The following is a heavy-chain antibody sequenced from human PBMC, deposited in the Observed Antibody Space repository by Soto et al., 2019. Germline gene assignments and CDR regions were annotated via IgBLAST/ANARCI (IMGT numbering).Heavy chain of an antibody. CDR2: INHSGST. D-gene: IGHD5-12*01. Sequence: SETLCLTCAVYCGSFSGYYLSWIRQPPGKGLEWIGEINHSGSTNYNPSLKSRVTMSVDTSKNQFSLKLSSVTAADTAVYYCVRHAQWIIRAYWGQGSLVTVSS. CDR1: CGSFSGYY. V-gene: IGHV4-34*01. J-gene: IGHJ4*02. CDR3: VRHAQWIIRAY.